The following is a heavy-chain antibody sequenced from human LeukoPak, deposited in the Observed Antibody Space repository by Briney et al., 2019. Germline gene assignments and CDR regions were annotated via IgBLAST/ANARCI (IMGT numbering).Heavy chain of an antibody. CDR1: GGSISSYY. J-gene: IGHJ3*02. CDR3: ARQRRYYYDSSGYPGDAFDI. D-gene: IGHD3-22*01. Sequence: PSETLSLTCTVSGGSISSYYWSWIRQPPGKGLEWIGYIYYSGSTNYNPSLKSRVTISVDTSKNQFSLKLSSVTAADTAVYYCARQRRYYYDSSGYPGDAFDIWGQGTMVTVSS. V-gene: IGHV4-59*08. CDR2: IYYSGST.